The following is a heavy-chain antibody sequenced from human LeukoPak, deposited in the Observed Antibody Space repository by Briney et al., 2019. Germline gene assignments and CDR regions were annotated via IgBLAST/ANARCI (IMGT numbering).Heavy chain of an antibody. CDR1: SDSISSYY. D-gene: IGHD6-13*01. CDR3: ATRPDIAAAGPGWFDP. J-gene: IGHJ5*02. V-gene: IGHV4-34*01. CDR2: INHSEST. Sequence: SETLSLTCTVSSDSISSYYWSWIRQPPGKGLEWIGEINHSESTNYNPSLKSRVTVSVDTSKNQFSLKLSSVTAADTAVYYCATRPDIAAAGPGWFDPWGQGTLVTVSS.